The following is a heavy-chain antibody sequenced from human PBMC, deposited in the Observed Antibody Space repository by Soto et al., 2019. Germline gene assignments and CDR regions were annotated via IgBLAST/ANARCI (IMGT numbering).Heavy chain of an antibody. CDR2: ISWDSSTI. J-gene: IGHJ4*02. CDR1: GFPFDNCG. D-gene: IGHD2-15*01. Sequence: EVQLVESGGGLVQPGRSLRLSCAASGFPFDNCGMHWVRQAPGKGLEWVAGISWDSSTIGYADSVKGRFIISRDDAKKSLYLQMDSLRGEDTALYYCVQGRYPTMATPLDHWGQGTQVIVSS. CDR3: VQGRYPTMATPLDH. V-gene: IGHV3-9*01.